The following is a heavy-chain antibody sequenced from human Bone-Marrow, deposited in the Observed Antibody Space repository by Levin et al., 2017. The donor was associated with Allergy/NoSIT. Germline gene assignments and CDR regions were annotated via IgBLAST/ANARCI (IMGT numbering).Heavy chain of an antibody. D-gene: IGHD2-15*01. V-gene: IGHV1-2*02. CDR3: ARGGSSSNDF. CDR1: GYSFSDYY. J-gene: IGHJ4*02. CDR2: INPNNGDT. Sequence: ASVKVSCSVSGYSFSDYYIHWVRQAPGQGLEWMGWINPNNGDTKLAQDFHGRVVLTRDTSISTVYMELGRLRSGDTALFYCARGGSSSNDFWGQGTLVTVSS.